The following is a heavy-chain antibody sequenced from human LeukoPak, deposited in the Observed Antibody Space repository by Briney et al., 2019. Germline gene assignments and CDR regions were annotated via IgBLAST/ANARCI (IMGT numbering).Heavy chain of an antibody. D-gene: IGHD6-6*01. J-gene: IGHJ4*02. CDR3: ARGLSKGGSSIAARPPGY. CDR2: INHSGST. CDR1: GGSISSSNW. Sequence: SGTLSLTCAVSGGSISSSNWWSWIRQPPGKGLEWIGEINHSGSTNYNPSLKGRVTISVDTSKNQFSLKLSSVTAADTAVYYCARGLSKGGSSIAARPPGYWGQGTLVTVSS. V-gene: IGHV4-4*02.